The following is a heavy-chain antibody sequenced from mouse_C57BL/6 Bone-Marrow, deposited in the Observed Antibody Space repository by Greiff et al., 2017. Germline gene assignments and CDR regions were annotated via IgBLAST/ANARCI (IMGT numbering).Heavy chain of an antibody. CDR2: IDPSDSYT. CDR1: GYTFNSYW. V-gene: IGHV1-50*01. CDR3: GTTVVAPYWDFGV. Sequence: QVQLQQPGAELVKPGASVKLSCKASGYTFNSYWMQWVKQRPGQGLEWIGEIDPSDSYTNYNQKFKGKATLTVDTSSSTAYMQLSSLTSEDSAVYYCGTTVVAPYWDFGVWGTGTTVTVSS. D-gene: IGHD1-1*01. J-gene: IGHJ1*03.